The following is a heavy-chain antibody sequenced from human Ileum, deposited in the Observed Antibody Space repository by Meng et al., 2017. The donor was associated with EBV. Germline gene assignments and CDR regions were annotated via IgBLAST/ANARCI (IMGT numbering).Heavy chain of an antibody. Sequence: QITLKESGPTLVNPXQTXTPTXXFSGFALSISGVGVGWIRQPPGKALEWLALIYWDDDKRYSPSLKSRLTITKDTSKNQVVLTMTNMDPVDTATYYCTHRPMTSAYYYFDDWGQGTLVTVSS. CDR3: THRPMTSAYYYFDD. CDR2: IYWDDDK. V-gene: IGHV2-5*02. CDR1: GFALSISGVG. D-gene: IGHD3-22*01. J-gene: IGHJ4*02.